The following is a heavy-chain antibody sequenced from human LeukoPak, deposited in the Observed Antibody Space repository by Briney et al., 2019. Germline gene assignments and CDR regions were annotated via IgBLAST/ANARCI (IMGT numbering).Heavy chain of an antibody. CDR2: ISGSGGST. CDR1: GFTFSSYA. D-gene: IGHD5-12*01. J-gene: IGHJ4*02. CDR3: ASSSSRGYSGY. V-gene: IGHV3-23*01. Sequence: GGSLRLSCAAFGFTFSSYAMSWVRQAPGKGLEWVSAISGSGGSTYYADSVKGRFTISRDNSKNTLYLQMNSLRAEDTAVYYCASSSSRGYSGYWGQGTLVTVSS.